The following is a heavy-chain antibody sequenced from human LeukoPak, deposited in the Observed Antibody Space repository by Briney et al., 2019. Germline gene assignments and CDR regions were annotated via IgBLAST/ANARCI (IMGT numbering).Heavy chain of an antibody. V-gene: IGHV3-33*08. Sequence: GGSLRLSCAASGFTFSNAWMSRVRQAPGKGLEWVAVIWHDGSNKYYSDPVKGRFTISRDNSKNTLYLQMNSLRVEDTAVYYCARDGSSGYLHFDYWGQGTLVTVSS. CDR2: IWHDGSNK. CDR1: GFTFSNAW. J-gene: IGHJ4*02. D-gene: IGHD3-22*01. CDR3: ARDGSSGYLHFDY.